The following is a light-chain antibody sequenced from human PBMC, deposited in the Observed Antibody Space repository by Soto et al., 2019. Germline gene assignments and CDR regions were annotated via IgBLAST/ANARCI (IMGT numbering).Light chain of an antibody. J-gene: IGKJ4*01. Sequence: DIQMTQSPSSLSASVGDRVTIACRSSHDVSRNLNWLQQKRGEAPKLLIYDASNLERGVPSTLSGSGFGTGFILTMSTVQPEGVATYYCQQYSSIPSFGGGT. CDR3: QQYSSIPS. CDR1: HDVSRN. CDR2: DAS. V-gene: IGKV1-33*01.